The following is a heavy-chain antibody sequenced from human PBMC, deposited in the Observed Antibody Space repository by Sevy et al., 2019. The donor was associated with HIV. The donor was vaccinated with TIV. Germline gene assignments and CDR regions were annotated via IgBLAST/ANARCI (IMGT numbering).Heavy chain of an antibody. CDR1: GGSISSSSYY. J-gene: IGHJ6*03. CDR3: ARITQYSGSYYVPWDYYYYMDV. D-gene: IGHD1-26*01. Sequence: SETLSLTCTVSGGSISSSSYYWGWIRQPPGKGLEWIGSIYYSGSTYYNPSLKSRVTISVDTSKNQFSLKLGSVTAADTAVYYCARITQYSGSYYVPWDYYYYMDVWGKGTTVTVSS. CDR2: IYYSGST. V-gene: IGHV4-39*01.